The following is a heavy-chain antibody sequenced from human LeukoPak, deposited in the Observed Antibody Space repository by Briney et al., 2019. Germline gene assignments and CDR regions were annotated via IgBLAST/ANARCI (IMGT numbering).Heavy chain of an antibody. V-gene: IGHV4-34*01. CDR1: GGSFSGYY. CDR2: INHSGST. Sequence: SETLSLTCAVYGGSFSGYYWSWIRQPPGKGLEWIGEINHSGSTNYNPSLKSRVTISVDTSKNQFSLKLSSVTAADTAVYYCARVKGWYYGSGSYYRHDNWFDPWGQGTLVTVSS. CDR3: ARVKGWYYGSGSYYRHDNWFDP. D-gene: IGHD3-10*01. J-gene: IGHJ5*02.